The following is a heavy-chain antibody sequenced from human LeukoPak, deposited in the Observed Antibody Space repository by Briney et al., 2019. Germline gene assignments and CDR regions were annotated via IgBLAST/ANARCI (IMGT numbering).Heavy chain of an antibody. CDR3: ARDFYCSITSCYDRHFQH. D-gene: IGHD2-2*01. CDR1: GFTFSSYE. V-gene: IGHV3-48*03. CDR2: ISSSGSTI. Sequence: PGGSLRLSCAASGFTFSSYEMNWVRQAPGKGLEWVSYISSSGSTIYYADSVKGRFTISRDNAKNSLYLQMNSLRAEDTAVYYCARDFYCSITSCYDRHFQHWGQGTLVTVSS. J-gene: IGHJ1*01.